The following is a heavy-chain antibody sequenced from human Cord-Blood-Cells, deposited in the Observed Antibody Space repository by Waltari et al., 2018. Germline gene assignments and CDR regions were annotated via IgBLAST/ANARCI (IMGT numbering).Heavy chain of an antibody. J-gene: IGHJ4*02. D-gene: IGHD2-21*01. CDR3: AIVRGVVIAIDY. CDR1: GGSFSGYY. CDR2: INHSGST. V-gene: IGHV4-34*01. Sequence: QVQLQQWGAGLLKPSETLSLTCAVYGGSFSGYYWSWIRQPPGKGLEWIGEINHSGSTNYNPSLKSRVTISVDTSKNQFSLKLSSVTAADTAVYYCAIVRGVVIAIDYWGQGTLVTVSS.